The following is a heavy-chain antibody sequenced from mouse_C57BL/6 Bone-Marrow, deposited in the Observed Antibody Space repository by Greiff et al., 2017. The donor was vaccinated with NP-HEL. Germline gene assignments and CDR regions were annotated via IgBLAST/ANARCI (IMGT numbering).Heavy chain of an antibody. D-gene: IGHD2-4*01. CDR1: GYSITSGYY. Sequence: ESGPGLVKPSQSLSLTCSVTGYSITSGYYWNWIRQFPGNKLEWMGYISYDGSNNYNPSLNNRISITRDTSKNQFFLKLNSVTTEDTATYYCARDSYDYSYYFDYWGQGTTLTVSS. CDR2: ISYDGSN. V-gene: IGHV3-6*01. J-gene: IGHJ2*01. CDR3: ARDSYDYSYYFDY.